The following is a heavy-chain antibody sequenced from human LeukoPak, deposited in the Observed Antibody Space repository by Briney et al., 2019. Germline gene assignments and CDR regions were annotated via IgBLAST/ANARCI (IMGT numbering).Heavy chain of an antibody. V-gene: IGHV3-48*03. CDR2: ISSGGSTT. CDR1: GFTFSTYE. D-gene: IGHD2-2*01. J-gene: IGHJ4*02. Sequence: GGSLRLSCAASGFTFSTYEMNWVRQAPGRGLEWVSYISSGGSTTYYADSVKGRLTISRDNAKNSLYLQMNNLRGDDTAVYYCARRYCSSTSCTLDYWGQGTQVTVSS. CDR3: ARRYCSSTSCTLDY.